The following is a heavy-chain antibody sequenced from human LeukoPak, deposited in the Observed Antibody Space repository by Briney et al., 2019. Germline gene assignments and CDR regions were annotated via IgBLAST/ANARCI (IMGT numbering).Heavy chain of an antibody. Sequence: GGSLRLSCAASGFTFSSYAMSWVREAPGKGLEWVSAISGSGGSTYYADSVKGRFTISRDNSKNTLYLQMNSLRAEDTAVYYCAKGVDILTGYYVYYFDYWGQGTLVTVSS. CDR2: ISGSGGST. CDR3: AKGVDILTGYYVYYFDY. J-gene: IGHJ4*02. D-gene: IGHD3-9*01. V-gene: IGHV3-23*01. CDR1: GFTFSSYA.